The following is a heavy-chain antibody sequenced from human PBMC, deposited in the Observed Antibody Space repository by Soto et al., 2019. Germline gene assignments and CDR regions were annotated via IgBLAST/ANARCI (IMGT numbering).Heavy chain of an antibody. V-gene: IGHV4-38-2*01. Sequence: SVTLSFTCAVSGYTSSTGYCWGWIRQNPGKGLEWIGSIYHSGSTYNNPSLKSRVTISVDTSKNQFSLKLSSVTAADTALYYCVRVGGYGMDDWGQGTTVTVSS. D-gene: IGHD3-10*01. J-gene: IGHJ6*02. CDR2: IYHSGST. CDR3: VRVGGYGMDD. CDR1: GYTSSTGYC.